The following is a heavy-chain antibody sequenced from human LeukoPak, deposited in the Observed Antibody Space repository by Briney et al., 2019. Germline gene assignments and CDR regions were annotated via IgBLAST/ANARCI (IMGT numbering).Heavy chain of an antibody. V-gene: IGHV5-51*01. CDR3: VRRSYCSSTTCYYYYGMDV. Sequence: GESLKISCEGSGYSFTDYWIGWVRQMPGKGLEWMGIIYPGDSDTRYSPPFQGQVTISADKSISTAYLQWSSLKAPDTAMYYCVRRSYCSSTTCYYYYGMDVWGQGTTVTVSS. J-gene: IGHJ6*02. D-gene: IGHD2-2*01. CDR1: GYSFTDYW. CDR2: IYPGDSDT.